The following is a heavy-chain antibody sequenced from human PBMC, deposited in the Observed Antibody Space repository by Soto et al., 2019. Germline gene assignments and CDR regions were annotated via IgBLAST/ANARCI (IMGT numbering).Heavy chain of an antibody. J-gene: IGHJ4*02. Sequence: ASVKVSCKASGYTFTSYGISWVRQAPGQGLEWMGWISAYNGNTNYAQKIQGRVTMTTDTSTSTAYIELRSLRSDDTAVYYCALSYYDILTGYHYWGQGTLVTVSS. CDR3: ALSYYDILTGYHY. V-gene: IGHV1-18*01. CDR2: ISAYNGNT. CDR1: GYTFTSYG. D-gene: IGHD3-9*01.